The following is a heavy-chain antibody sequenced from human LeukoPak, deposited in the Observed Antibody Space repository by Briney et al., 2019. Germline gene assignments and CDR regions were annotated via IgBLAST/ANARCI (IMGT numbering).Heavy chain of an antibody. V-gene: IGHV3-23*01. J-gene: IGHJ4*02. CDR1: GFTFSSYG. CDR3: AKGTGRSSSSLDY. Sequence: GGSLRLSCAGSGFTFSSYGMSWVRQAPGKGLKWVSGISGSGGSTYYADSVKGRFTISRDNSKNTLYLQMNSLRAEDTAVYYCAKGTGRSSSSLDYWGQGTLVTVSS. CDR2: ISGSGGST. D-gene: IGHD2-2*01.